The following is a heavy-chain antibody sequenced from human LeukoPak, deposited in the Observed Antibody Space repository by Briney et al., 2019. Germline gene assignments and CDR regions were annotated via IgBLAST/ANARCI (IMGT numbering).Heavy chain of an antibody. V-gene: IGHV4-59*01. CDR2: IYYSGST. J-gene: IGHJ2*01. D-gene: IGHD2-2*01. CDR3: ARLVWWPAAMDGWYFDL. CDR1: GGSISSYY. Sequence: SETLSLTCTVSGGSISSYYWSWIRQPPGKGLEWIGYIYYSGSTNYNPSLKSRVTISVDTSKNRFSLKLSSVTAADTAVYYCARLVWWPAAMDGWYFDLWGRGTLVTVSS.